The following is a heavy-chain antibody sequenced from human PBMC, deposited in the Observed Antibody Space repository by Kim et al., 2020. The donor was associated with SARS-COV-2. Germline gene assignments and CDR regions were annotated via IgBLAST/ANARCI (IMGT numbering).Heavy chain of an antibody. CDR1: GGSISSGGYY. CDR3: ARGYCSSTSCSPADY. D-gene: IGHD2-2*01. J-gene: IGHJ4*02. CDR2: IYYSGST. Sequence: SETLSLTCTVSGGSISSGGYYWSWIRQHPGKGLEWIGYIYYSGSTYYNPSLKSRVTISVDTSKNQFSLKLSSVTAADTAVYYCARGYCSSTSCSPADYWGQGTLVTVSS. V-gene: IGHV4-31*03.